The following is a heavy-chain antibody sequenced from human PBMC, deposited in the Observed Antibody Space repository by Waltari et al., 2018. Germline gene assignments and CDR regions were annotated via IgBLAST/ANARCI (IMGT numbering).Heavy chain of an antibody. CDR3: ARDFEAYDY. CDR2: INSNGSST. J-gene: IGHJ4*02. V-gene: IGHV3-74*01. CDR1: GFTFSSYW. D-gene: IGHD2-21*01. Sequence: EVQLVESGGGLVQPGGSLRLSCAASGFTFSSYWMHWVRQAPGKGLVGGARINSNGSSTSDADPVKGRFTISRDNAKTTLYLQMNRLSAEDTAVYYCARDFEAYDYWCQGTLVTVSS.